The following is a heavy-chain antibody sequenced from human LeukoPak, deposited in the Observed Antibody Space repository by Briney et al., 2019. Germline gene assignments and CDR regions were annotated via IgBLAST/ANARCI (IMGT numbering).Heavy chain of an antibody. D-gene: IGHD2-2*01. J-gene: IGHJ5*02. CDR2: INHSGST. CDR1: GGSFSGYY. CDR3: ARGGDIVVVPADNWFDP. Sequence: PSETLSLTCAVYGGSFSGYYWSWIRQLPGKGLEWIGEINHSGSTNYNPSLKSRVTISVDTSKNQFSLKLSSVTAADTAVYYCARGGDIVVVPADNWFDPWGQGTLVTVSS. V-gene: IGHV4-34*01.